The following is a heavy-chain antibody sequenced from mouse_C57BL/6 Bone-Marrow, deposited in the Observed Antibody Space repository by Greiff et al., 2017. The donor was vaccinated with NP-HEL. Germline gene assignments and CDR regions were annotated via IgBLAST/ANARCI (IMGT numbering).Heavy chain of an antibody. J-gene: IGHJ3*01. Sequence: QVQLQQSGAELVRPGASVKLSCKASGYTFTDYYINWVKQRPGQGLEWIARIYPGSGNTYYNEKFKGKATLTAEKSSSTAYMQLSSLTSEDSAVYFCARDGYMFAYWGQGTLVTVSA. CDR2: IYPGSGNT. V-gene: IGHV1-76*01. CDR1: GYTFTDYY. CDR3: ARDGYMFAY. D-gene: IGHD2-3*01.